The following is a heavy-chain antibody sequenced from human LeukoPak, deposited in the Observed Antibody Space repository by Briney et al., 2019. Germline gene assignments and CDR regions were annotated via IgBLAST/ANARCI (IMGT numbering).Heavy chain of an antibody. Sequence: PGGSLRLSCAASGFTFGSYEMNWVRQAPGKGLEWVSYISSSGGTIHYADSVKGRFTISRDNAKNSLYLQMNSLRAEDTAVYYCAREKVNWFDPWGQGTLVTVSS. J-gene: IGHJ5*02. CDR3: AREKVNWFDP. CDR1: GFTFGSYE. CDR2: ISSSGGTI. V-gene: IGHV3-48*03.